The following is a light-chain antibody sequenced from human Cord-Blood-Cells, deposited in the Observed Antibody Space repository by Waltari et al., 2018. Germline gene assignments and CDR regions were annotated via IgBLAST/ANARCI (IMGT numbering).Light chain of an antibody. CDR2: EVS. CDR1: SSDVGGYNY. Sequence: QSALTQPPSASGSPGQSVTISCTGTSSDVGGYNYVSWYQQHPGKAPKLMIYEVSKRPSVVPYRFSGSKSGNTASLTVSGLQAEDEADYYCSSYAGSNNWVFGGGTKLTVL. V-gene: IGLV2-8*01. CDR3: SSYAGSNNWV. J-gene: IGLJ3*02.